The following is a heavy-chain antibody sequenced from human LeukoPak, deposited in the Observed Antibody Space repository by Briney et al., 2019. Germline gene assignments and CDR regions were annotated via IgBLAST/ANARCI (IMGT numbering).Heavy chain of an antibody. Sequence: GGSLRLSCAASGFSFGFYGLHWVRQAPGKGLEWVAFIRTDGSIDYYADSVRGRFTISRDNAKNTLYLQMNSLRAEDTAVYYCARNHYYYYMDVWGKGTTVTVSS. J-gene: IGHJ6*03. V-gene: IGHV3-30*02. CDR3: ARNHYYYYMDV. CDR2: IRTDGSID. CDR1: GFSFGFYG.